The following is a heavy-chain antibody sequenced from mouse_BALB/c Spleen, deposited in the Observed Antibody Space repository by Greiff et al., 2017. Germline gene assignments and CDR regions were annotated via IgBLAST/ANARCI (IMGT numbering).Heavy chain of an antibody. CDR1: GYAFSSYW. J-gene: IGHJ2*01. CDR3: ARTYYGSSSFDY. V-gene: IGHV1-80*01. Sequence: SGAELVRPGSSVKISCKASGYAFSSYWMNWVKQRPGQGLEWIGQIYPGDGDTNYNGKFKGKATLTADKSSSTAYMQLSSLTSEDSAVYFCARTYYGSSSFDYWGQGTTRTVSS. CDR2: IYPGDGDT. D-gene: IGHD1-1*01.